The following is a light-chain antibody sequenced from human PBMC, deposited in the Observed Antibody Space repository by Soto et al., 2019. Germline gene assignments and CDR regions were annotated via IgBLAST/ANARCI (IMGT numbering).Light chain of an antibody. J-gene: IGKJ5*01. CDR2: DAS. CDR3: QQRSNLPPIT. V-gene: IGKV3-11*01. Sequence: EIVLTQSPATLSLSPGERATLSCRASQSVSSYLAGYQQKPGQAPRLLIYDASNRATGIPARFSGSGSGTDFTLTISSLEPEDFVVYYCQQRSNLPPITFGQGTRLEIK. CDR1: QSVSSY.